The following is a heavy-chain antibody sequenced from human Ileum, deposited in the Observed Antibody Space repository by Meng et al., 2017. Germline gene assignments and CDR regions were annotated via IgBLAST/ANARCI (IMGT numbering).Heavy chain of an antibody. J-gene: IGHJ4*02. CDR2: VYHSGST. CDR1: GDSITNTNW. CDR3: ARGGLTLERRPLDY. V-gene: IGHV4-4*02. D-gene: IGHD1-1*01. Sequence: QGLLSGSGPGVVKPSGPLSLTCAVSGDSITNTNWWNWVRQPPGKGLEWIGEVYHSGSTNYNPSLQSRVTISIDKSKNQFSLNLTSVTVADTAVYYCARGGLTLERRPLDYWGQGTLVTVSS.